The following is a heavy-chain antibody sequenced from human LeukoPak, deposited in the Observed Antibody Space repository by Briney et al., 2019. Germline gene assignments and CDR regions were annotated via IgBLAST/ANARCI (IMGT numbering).Heavy chain of an antibody. J-gene: IGHJ4*02. CDR3: ARVFLERLTSGYFDN. CDR2: ISYDGRQK. V-gene: IGHV3-30-3*01. CDR1: GFAFCEYA. Sequence: HPGGSLRLSCAASGFAFCEYAMHWVRQAPGKGLEWVAVISYDGRQKYYGDSVKGRFTISRDNPKNTLYLQMNSLRDDDTAVYYCARVFLERLTSGYFDNWGQGTLVTVSP. D-gene: IGHD3-3*01.